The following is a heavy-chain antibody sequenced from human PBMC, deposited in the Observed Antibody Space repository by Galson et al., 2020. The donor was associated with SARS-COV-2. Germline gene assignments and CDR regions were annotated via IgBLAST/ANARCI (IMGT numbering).Heavy chain of an antibody. CDR2: IWYDESNK. D-gene: IGHD6-19*01. Sequence: GGSLRLSCAASGFSLSSYGMHWVRQAPGKGLEWVALIWYDESNKYYADSVRGRFTISRDSSKNTVYLQMNNLRVDDTAVYYCARDGQSSRGWAFDYWGQGTLLTVSS. CDR1: GFSLSSYG. V-gene: IGHV3-33*01. J-gene: IGHJ4*02. CDR3: ARDGQSSRGWAFDY.